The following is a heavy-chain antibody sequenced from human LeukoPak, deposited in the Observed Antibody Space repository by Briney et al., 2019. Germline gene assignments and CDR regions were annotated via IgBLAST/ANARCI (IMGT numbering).Heavy chain of an antibody. J-gene: IGHJ5*02. D-gene: IGHD4-23*01. CDR1: GGTFSSYA. CDR3: ARDPGWGTTVEVNWFDP. Sequence: SVKVSCKASGGTFSSYAISWVRQAPGQGLEWMGGIIAIFGTANYAQKFQGRGTISSDESTSTAYMELSSLRSEDTAVYYCARDPGWGTTVEVNWFDPWGQGTLVTVSS. V-gene: IGHV1-69*01. CDR2: IIAIFGTA.